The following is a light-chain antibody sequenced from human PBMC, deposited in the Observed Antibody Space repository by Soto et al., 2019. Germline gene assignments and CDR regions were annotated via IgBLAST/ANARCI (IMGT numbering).Light chain of an antibody. CDR1: QTISGY. V-gene: IGKV1-39*01. CDR2: XAS. Sequence: DIQMTQSPSSLSASVGDRVTITCRASQTISGYLNWYQQKPGXDPXXLXYXASYLGNGVPSRFSGSGYGTEFTLTISSLQPEDFATYYCQQLNSYPRFGGGTKVDI. J-gene: IGKJ4*01. CDR3: QQLNSYPR.